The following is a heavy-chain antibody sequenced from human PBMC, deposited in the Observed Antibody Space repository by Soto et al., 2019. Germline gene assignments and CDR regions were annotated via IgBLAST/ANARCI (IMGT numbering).Heavy chain of an antibody. V-gene: IGHV2-5*02. CDR3: AHRVLRTVFGLVTTTAIYFDF. CDR1: GFSLTTSGVG. CDR2: IYWDDDK. J-gene: IGHJ4*02. D-gene: IGHD3-3*01. Sequence: QITLNESGPTPVKPRQPLTLTCTFSGFSLTTSGVGVGWIRQSPGKAPEWLALIYWDDDKRYSPSLKSRLTITQDTSKNQVVLTMADLDPADTATYYCAHRVLRTVFGLVTTTAIYFDFWGQGTPVAVSS.